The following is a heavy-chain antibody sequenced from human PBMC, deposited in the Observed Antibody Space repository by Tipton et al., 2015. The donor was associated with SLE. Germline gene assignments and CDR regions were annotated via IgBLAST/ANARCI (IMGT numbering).Heavy chain of an antibody. D-gene: IGHD2-2*01. J-gene: IGHJ6*02. CDR2: AYYSGST. CDR3: ARGCSSSTCEPFYFFGMDV. Sequence: GLVKPSETLSLTCTVSGASIRSYCWSWIRQPPGKGLEWIGYAYYSGSTNYNPSLKSRVTITVDMSKNQFSLRLISVTAADTAVYYCARGCSSSTCEPFYFFGMDVWGQGTTVTVSS. CDR1: GASIRSYC. V-gene: IGHV4-59*12.